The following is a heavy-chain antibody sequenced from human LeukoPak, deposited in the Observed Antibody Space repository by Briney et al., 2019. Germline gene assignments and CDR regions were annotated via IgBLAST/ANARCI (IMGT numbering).Heavy chain of an antibody. V-gene: IGHV4-39*07. D-gene: IGHD6-25*01. CDR3: ARGLASSATGHFDY. CDR1: GGSISSSSYY. Sequence: SETLSLTCTVSGGSISSSSYYWGWIRQPPGKGLEWIGSIYYSGSTYYNPSLKSRVTISVDTSKNQFSLKLSSVTAADTAVYYCARGLASSATGHFDYWGQGTLVTVSS. J-gene: IGHJ4*02. CDR2: IYYSGST.